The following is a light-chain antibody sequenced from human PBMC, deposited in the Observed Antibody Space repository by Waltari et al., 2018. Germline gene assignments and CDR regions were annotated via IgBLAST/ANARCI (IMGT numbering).Light chain of an antibody. CDR3: NSYAGSSSWV. Sequence: QSALTQPASVSGSPGQSITISCTGTSSDVGFYNYVSWYQQHPGKAPKLMIYDVSERLSGVSNRFSGSKSGNTASLTISGLQAEDEADYYCNSYAGSSSWVFGGGTKLTVL. CDR2: DVS. V-gene: IGLV2-14*01. J-gene: IGLJ3*02. CDR1: SSDVGFYNY.